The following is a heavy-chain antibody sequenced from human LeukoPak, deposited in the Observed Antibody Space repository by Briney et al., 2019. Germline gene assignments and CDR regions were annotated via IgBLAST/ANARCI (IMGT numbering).Heavy chain of an antibody. D-gene: IGHD3-10*01. CDR2: IWYDGSNK. Sequence: GGSLRLSCAASGFTFSSYGMHWVRQAPGKGLEWVAVIWYDGSNKYYADSVKGRFTISRDNSKNTLYLQMNSLRAEDTAVYYCARDSALVRRSFHYYYGMDVWGQGTTVTVSS. J-gene: IGHJ6*02. CDR3: ARDSALVRRSFHYYYGMDV. V-gene: IGHV3-33*01. CDR1: GFTFSSYG.